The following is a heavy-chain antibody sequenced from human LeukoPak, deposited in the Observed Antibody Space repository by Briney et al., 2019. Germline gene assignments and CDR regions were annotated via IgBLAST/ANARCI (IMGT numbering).Heavy chain of an antibody. D-gene: IGHD3-3*01. CDR1: GFTFSSYA. CDR2: ISGSGGST. J-gene: IGHJ4*02. V-gene: IGHV3-23*01. CDR3: AKDHDFVKSSPYYDFWSGYYRACFDY. Sequence: AGGSLSLSCAASGFTFSSYAMSWVRQAPGKGLEWVSAISGSGGSTYYADSVKGRFTISRDNSKNTLYLQMNSLRAEDTAVYYCAKDHDFVKSSPYYDFWSGYYRACFDYWGQGTLVTVSS.